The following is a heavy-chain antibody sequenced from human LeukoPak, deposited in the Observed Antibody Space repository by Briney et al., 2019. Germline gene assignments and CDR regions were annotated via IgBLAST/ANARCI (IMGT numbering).Heavy chain of an antibody. D-gene: IGHD3-10*01. J-gene: IGHJ5*02. Sequence: GASLQISCQGSGSSFTSYWIGGVRPLPGKGLEWMGIIYPGDSDTRYSPSFQGQVTISADKCISTAYLQWSSLKASDTAMYYCARRFGSGSQNWFDPWGQGTLVTVSS. CDR3: ARRFGSGSQNWFDP. CDR1: GSSFTSYW. CDR2: IYPGDSDT. V-gene: IGHV5-51*01.